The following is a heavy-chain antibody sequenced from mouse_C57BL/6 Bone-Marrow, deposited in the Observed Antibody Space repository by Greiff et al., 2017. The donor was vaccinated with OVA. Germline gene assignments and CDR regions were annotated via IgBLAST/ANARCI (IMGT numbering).Heavy chain of an antibody. Sequence: EVPLVESGPGLVKPSPSLSLSCSVTCYSITSGYYWYWLRQFPGNILEWMGYISYDGSNNYNTSLKNRISITRDTSKNQFFLKLNSVTTEDTATDYCARGDYYGTLFDYWGQGTTLTVSS. CDR3: ARGDYYGTLFDY. V-gene: IGHV3-6*01. CDR2: ISYDGSN. CDR1: CYSITSGYY. D-gene: IGHD1-1*01. J-gene: IGHJ2*01.